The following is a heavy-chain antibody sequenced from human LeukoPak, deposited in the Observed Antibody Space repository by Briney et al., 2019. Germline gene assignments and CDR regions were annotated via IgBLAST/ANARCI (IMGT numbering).Heavy chain of an antibody. CDR1: GGSFTEYH. CDR3: ARERRVEVSARQTVAFDM. Sequence: SETLSLTCAVYGGSFTEYHWSWIRQPPGKSLEWIGEINYTGRTHYNPSLTSRVTISIDMSERQFSLRLTSVTAADTAVYYCARERRVEVSARQTVAFDMWAQGTLVIVSS. J-gene: IGHJ3*02. D-gene: IGHD5/OR15-5a*01. V-gene: IGHV4-34*01. CDR2: INYTGRT.